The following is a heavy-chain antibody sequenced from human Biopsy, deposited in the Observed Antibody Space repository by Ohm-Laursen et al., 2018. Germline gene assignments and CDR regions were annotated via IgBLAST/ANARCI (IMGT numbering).Heavy chain of an antibody. J-gene: IGHJ6*02. CDR2: VDWDDYK. Sequence: TQTLTLTCSLSGFSLSARGMCVSWIRQAPGKALEWLARVDWDDYKDYSASLQTKLSISKDTSNDQVVLTVNNVGPADTATYYCARTPILIVSAGLVYRHRRHLQGMDVWGQGIAVTVS. CDR1: GFSLSARGMC. CDR3: ARTPILIVSAGLVYRHRRHLQGMDV. V-gene: IGHV2-70*11. D-gene: IGHD6-13*01.